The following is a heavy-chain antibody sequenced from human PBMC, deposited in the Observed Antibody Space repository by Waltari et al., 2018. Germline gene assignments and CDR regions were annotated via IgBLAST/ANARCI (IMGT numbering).Heavy chain of an antibody. J-gene: IGHJ4*02. D-gene: IGHD5-12*01. CDR1: GFTFSLSG. CDR3: MKDQARG. CDR2: MSYDGSNK. V-gene: IGHV3-30*02. Sequence: QVQLVESGGGVVQPGGHLRLSCAASGFTFSLSGMHWVRQAPGKGLEWVAFMSYDGSNKYYADSVKGRFTISRDNSRNTLYLQMNRLRDEDTAVYYCMKDQARGWGQGTLVTVSS.